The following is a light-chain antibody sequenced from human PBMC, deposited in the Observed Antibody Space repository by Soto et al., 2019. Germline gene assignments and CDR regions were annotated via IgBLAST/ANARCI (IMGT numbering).Light chain of an antibody. V-gene: IGKV1-12*01. J-gene: IGKJ3*01. CDR3: QQDNSFPFT. Sequence: DVQMTQSPSSVSASVGDRVTITCRASQGITTWLAWYQQKPGKAPKLLIYAASTLQSGVSSRFSGSGSGTDFTLTISSLLPEDFATYYCQQDNSFPFTFGPGTKVDIK. CDR1: QGITTW. CDR2: AAS.